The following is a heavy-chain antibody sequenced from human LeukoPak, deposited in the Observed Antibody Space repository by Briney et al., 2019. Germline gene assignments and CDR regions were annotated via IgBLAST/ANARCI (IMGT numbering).Heavy chain of an antibody. CDR3: ARVASNYDFDC. CDR2: INRNGGNT. D-gene: IGHD4-11*01. Sequence: AGGSLRLSCAASGFTFDDYGMSWVRQAPGKGLEWVSGINRNGGNTGYADSVKGRFTISRDNAKNSLYLQMNSLRAEDTALYYCARVASNYDFDCWGQGTLVTVSS. J-gene: IGHJ4*02. CDR1: GFTFDDYG. V-gene: IGHV3-20*04.